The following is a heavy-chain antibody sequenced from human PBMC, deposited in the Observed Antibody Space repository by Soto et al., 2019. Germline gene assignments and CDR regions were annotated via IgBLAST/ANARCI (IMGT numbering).Heavy chain of an antibody. D-gene: IGHD3-22*01. CDR1: GGTFSSYA. V-gene: IGHV1-69*13. CDR2: IIPIFGTA. CDR3: ARMYYYDSSGYHDAFDI. Sequence: ASVKVSCKASGGTFSSYAISWVRQAPGQGLEWMGGIIPIFGTANYAQKFQGRVTITADESTSTAYMELSSLRSEDTAVYYCARMYYYDSSGYHDAFDIWGQGTMVTVSS. J-gene: IGHJ3*02.